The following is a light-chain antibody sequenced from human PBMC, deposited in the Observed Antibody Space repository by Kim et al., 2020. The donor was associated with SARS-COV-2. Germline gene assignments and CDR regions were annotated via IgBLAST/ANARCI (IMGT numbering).Light chain of an antibody. J-gene: IGLJ3*02. Sequence: SYELTQPPSVSVSPGQTASITCSGDKLGNKYAYWYQQKPGQSPVLVIYQDSKRPSGIPERFSGSNSGNTATLTIGGTQAMDEADYYCQAWDSSTKVFGGGTQLTVL. CDR1: KLGNKY. CDR3: QAWDSSTKV. V-gene: IGLV3-1*01. CDR2: QDS.